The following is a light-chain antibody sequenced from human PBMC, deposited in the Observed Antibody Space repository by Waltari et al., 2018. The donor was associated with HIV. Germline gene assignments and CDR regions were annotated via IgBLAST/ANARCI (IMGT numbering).Light chain of an antibody. J-gene: IGLJ1*01. CDR2: EAS. CDR3: RSFTSSSLYV. CDR1: SSDVGGSNY. V-gene: IGLV2-14*01. Sequence: QSALTQPASVSGSPGQSITISCTGTSSDVGGSNYVSWYQHHPGKAPKLIVYEASNRHSVVSDRFSGSKSGNTASLTISGLQAEDDADYYCRSFTSSSLYVFGTGTKVTVL.